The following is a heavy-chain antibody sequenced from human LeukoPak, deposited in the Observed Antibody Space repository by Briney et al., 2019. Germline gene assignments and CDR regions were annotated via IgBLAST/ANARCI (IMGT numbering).Heavy chain of an antibody. Sequence: GGSLRLSCAASGITFSDYYMSWIRQAPGKGLEWVSYISSSGSATYYTDSVKGRFTISRDNAKNSLYLQMSSLRAEDTAVYYCARGPSTADYWGQGTLVTVSS. CDR2: ISSSGSAT. V-gene: IGHV3-11*04. J-gene: IGHJ4*02. CDR3: ARGPSTADY. D-gene: IGHD2-2*01. CDR1: GITFSDYY.